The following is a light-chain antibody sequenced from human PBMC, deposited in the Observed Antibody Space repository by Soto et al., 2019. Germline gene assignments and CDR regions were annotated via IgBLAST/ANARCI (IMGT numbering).Light chain of an antibody. J-gene: IGKJ2*02. Sequence: DIQMTQSPSTLSSSVGDRVTITCRASQSISTWLAWYQHKAGQAPKLLIYQASSLEGGVPSRFSGSGSGTEFTLTISSLQPDDFATYYCQQYNIYSRTFGQGTKVETK. V-gene: IGKV1-5*03. CDR3: QQYNIYSRT. CDR2: QAS. CDR1: QSISTW.